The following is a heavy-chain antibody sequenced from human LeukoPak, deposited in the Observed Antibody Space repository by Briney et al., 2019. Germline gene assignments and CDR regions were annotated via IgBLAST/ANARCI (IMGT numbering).Heavy chain of an antibody. V-gene: IGHV3-23*01. Sequence: GGSLRLSCAASGFTFSNYAMTWVRQAPGQGLEAVSGISGSGYSTFYADSVKGRFTISRDNAKTTVYLQMNSLRAEDTAVYYCASGTPYYYDSSGSYFQYWGQGTLVTVSS. CDR2: ISGSGYST. J-gene: IGHJ1*01. D-gene: IGHD3-22*01. CDR3: ASGTPYYYDSSGSYFQY. CDR1: GFTFSNYA.